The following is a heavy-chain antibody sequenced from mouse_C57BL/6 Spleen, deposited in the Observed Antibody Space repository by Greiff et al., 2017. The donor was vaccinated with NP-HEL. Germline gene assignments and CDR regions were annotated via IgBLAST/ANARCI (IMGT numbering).Heavy chain of an antibody. CDR2: IYPGDGDT. Sequence: VHLVESGAELVKPGASVKISCKASGYAFSSYWMNWVKQRPGKGLEWIGQIYPGDGDTNYNGKFKGKATLTADKSSSTAYMQLSSLTSEDSAVYFCARGRGVYYDPWFAYWGQGTLVTVSA. CDR1: GYAFSSYW. V-gene: IGHV1-80*01. CDR3: ARGRGVYYDPWFAY. J-gene: IGHJ3*01. D-gene: IGHD2-4*01.